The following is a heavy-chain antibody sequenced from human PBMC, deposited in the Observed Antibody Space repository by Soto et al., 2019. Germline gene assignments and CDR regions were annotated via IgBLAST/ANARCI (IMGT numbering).Heavy chain of an antibody. CDR2: ISGSGGST. CDR3: AKNAGVTMVRGIDY. J-gene: IGHJ4*02. V-gene: IGHV3-23*01. CDR1: GFTFSSYA. D-gene: IGHD3-10*01. Sequence: EVQLLESGGGLVQPGGSRRLSGAASGFTFSSYAMSGVRQAPGKGLGWASAISGSGGSTYYADSVKGRFTISRDNSKNTLYLQMNSLRAEDTAVYYCAKNAGVTMVRGIDYWGQGTLVTVSS.